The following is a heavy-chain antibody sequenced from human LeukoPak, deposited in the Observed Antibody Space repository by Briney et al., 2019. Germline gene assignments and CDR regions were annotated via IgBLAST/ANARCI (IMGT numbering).Heavy chain of an antibody. CDR2: TYYRSKWYN. V-gene: IGHV6-1*01. J-gene: IGHJ3*02. CDR1: GDGVSSNSAA. Sequence: SQTLSLTCAISGDGVSSNSAAWNWIRQSPSRGLEWLGRTYYRSKWYNDYAVSVKSRITINPDTSKNQFSLQLNSVTPEDTAVYYCARDWRASTRDGEAFDIWGQGTMVTVSS. CDR3: ARDWRASTRDGEAFDI. D-gene: IGHD5-24*01.